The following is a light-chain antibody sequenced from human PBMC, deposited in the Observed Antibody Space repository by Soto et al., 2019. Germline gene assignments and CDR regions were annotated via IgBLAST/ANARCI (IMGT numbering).Light chain of an antibody. CDR1: SSDVGGYNY. CDR2: DVS. V-gene: IGLV2-14*01. CDR3: SSYTSSSTLYV. J-gene: IGLJ1*01. Sequence: QSELTQPASLSVSPGQSITISCTRTSSDVGGYNYVSWYQQHPGKAPKLMIYDVSNRPSGVSNRFSGSKSGNTASPTISGLQAEDEADYYCSSYTSSSTLYVFGTGTKVTVL.